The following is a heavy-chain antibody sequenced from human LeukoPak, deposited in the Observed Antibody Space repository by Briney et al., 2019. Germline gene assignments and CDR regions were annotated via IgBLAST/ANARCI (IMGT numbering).Heavy chain of an antibody. CDR3: AKSVGYSYGFDWFDP. CDR1: GFIFSSYG. J-gene: IGHJ5*02. D-gene: IGHD5-18*01. CDR2: ISSSSSYI. V-gene: IGHV3-21*01. Sequence: GGSLRLSCAASGFIFSSYGMHWVRQAPGKGLEWVSSISSSSSYIYYADSVKGRFTISRDNAKNSLYLQMNSLRAEDTAVYYCAKSVGYSYGFDWFDPWGQGTLVTVSS.